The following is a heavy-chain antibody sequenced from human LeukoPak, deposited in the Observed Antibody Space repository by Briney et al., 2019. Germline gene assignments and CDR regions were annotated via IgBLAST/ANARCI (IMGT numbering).Heavy chain of an antibody. J-gene: IGHJ3*02. Sequence: GGSLRLSCAAFRFNFSNSDMHWVRQAPGKGLEWVSAISGSGGSTYYADSVKGRFTISRDNSKNTLYLQMNSLRAEDTAVYYCAKAGSSSDAFDIWGQGTMVTVSS. CDR2: ISGSGGST. V-gene: IGHV3-23*01. CDR1: RFNFSNSD. D-gene: IGHD6-13*01. CDR3: AKAGSSSDAFDI.